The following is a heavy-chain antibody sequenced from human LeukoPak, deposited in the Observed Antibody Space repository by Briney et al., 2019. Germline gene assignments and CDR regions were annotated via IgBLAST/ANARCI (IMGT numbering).Heavy chain of an antibody. CDR1: GGSFSGYY. J-gene: IGHJ4*02. Sequence: PSETLSLTCAVYGGSFSGYYWSWIRQPPGKGLEWIGEINHSGSTNSNPSLKSRVTISVDTSKNQFSLKLSSVTAADTAVYYCASEGGSGSYYNSDYWGQGTLVTVSS. CDR2: INHSGST. CDR3: ASEGGSGSYYNSDY. V-gene: IGHV4-34*01. D-gene: IGHD3-10*01.